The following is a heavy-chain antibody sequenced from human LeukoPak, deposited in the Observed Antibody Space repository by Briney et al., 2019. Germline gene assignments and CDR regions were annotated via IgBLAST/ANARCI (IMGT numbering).Heavy chain of an antibody. CDR2: ISSSSSYI. V-gene: IGHV3-21*01. CDR1: GFTFSSYS. CDR3: ARVTAAAGSGY. D-gene: IGHD6-13*01. J-gene: IGHJ4*02. Sequence: GRSLRLSCAASGFTFSSYSMNWVRQAPGKGLEWVSSISSSSSYIYYADSVKGRFTISRDNAKNPLYLQMNSLRAEDTAVYYCARVTAAAGSGYWGQGTLVTVSS.